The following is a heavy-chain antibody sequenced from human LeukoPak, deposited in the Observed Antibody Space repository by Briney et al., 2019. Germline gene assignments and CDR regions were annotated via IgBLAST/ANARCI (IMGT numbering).Heavy chain of an antibody. CDR2: IQYDGSYK. J-gene: IGHJ4*02. CDR1: GFTFSFYG. V-gene: IGHV3-30*02. Sequence: GGSLRLSCATSGFTFSFYGMHWVRQAPGKGLVWVAFIQYDGSYKFYADSVQGRFSISRDNSKNTLFLQMNSLRADDTAVYYCAKTSDQLLYSKFDFWGQGTMVTVSS. D-gene: IGHD2-2*02. CDR3: AKTSDQLLYSKFDF.